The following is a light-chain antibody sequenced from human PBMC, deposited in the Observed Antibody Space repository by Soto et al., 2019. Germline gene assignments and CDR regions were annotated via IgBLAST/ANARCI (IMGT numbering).Light chain of an antibody. CDR3: QQYGSSRRT. CDR1: QSVSSSY. CDR2: GAS. Sequence: EIVVTQSPALLSVSPGERVTLSCRASQSVSSSYLAWYQQKPGQAPRLLIYGASSRATGIPDRFSGSGSGTDFTLTISRLEPEDFAVYYCQQYGSSRRTFGQGTKVDIK. V-gene: IGKV3-20*01. J-gene: IGKJ1*01.